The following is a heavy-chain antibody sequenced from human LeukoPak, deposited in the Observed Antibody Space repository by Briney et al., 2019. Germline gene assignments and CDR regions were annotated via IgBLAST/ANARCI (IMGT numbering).Heavy chain of an antibody. CDR3: AKDRSGSYYVGFDY. Sequence: GGSLRLSCAAAGFAFDDYAMHWVRQAPGKGLEWDSGISWNSGSIGYADSVKGRFTISRDNAKNSLYLQMNSLRAEDTALYYCAKDRSGSYYVGFDYWGQGTLVTVSS. V-gene: IGHV3-9*01. CDR1: GFAFDDYA. J-gene: IGHJ4*02. CDR2: ISWNSGSI. D-gene: IGHD1-26*01.